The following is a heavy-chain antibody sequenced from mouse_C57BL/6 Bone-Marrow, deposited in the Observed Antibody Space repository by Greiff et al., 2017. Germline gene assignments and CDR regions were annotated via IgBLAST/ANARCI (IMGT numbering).Heavy chain of an antibody. V-gene: IGHV1-69*01. CDR3: ARRSSGFPGFAY. CDR2: IDPSDSYT. CDR1: GYTFTSYW. D-gene: IGHD3-2*02. Sequence: QVQLQQPGAELVMPGASVKLSCKASGYTFTSYWMPWVKQRPGQGLEWIGEIDPSDSYTNYNQKFKGKSTLTVDKSSSTAYMQLSRLTSEYSAVYYCARRSSGFPGFAYWGQGTLVTVSA. J-gene: IGHJ3*01.